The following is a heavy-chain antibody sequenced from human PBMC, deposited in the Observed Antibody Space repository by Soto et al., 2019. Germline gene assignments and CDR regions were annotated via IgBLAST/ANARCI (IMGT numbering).Heavy chain of an antibody. V-gene: IGHV3-23*01. CDR1: GFTFSSYA. CDR3: AKEVLTPEVNWKLLPGDY. CDR2: ISGSGGST. Sequence: GGSLRLSCAASGFTFSSYAMSWVRQAPGKGLEWVSAISGSGGSTYYADSVKGRFTISRDNSKNTLYLQMNSLRAEDTAVYYCAKEVLTPEVNWKLLPGDYWGQGTLVTVSS. D-gene: IGHD1-26*01. J-gene: IGHJ4*02.